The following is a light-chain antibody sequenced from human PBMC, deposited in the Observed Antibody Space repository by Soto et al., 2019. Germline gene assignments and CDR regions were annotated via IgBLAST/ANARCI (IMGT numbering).Light chain of an antibody. J-gene: IGLJ3*02. CDR3: SSYAGSRV. CDR2: EVI. Sequence: QSALTQPASVSGSPGQSITISCTGTSSDVGHYNYVSWYQHHPGKAPKLMIYEVINRPSGVSNRFSGSKSGNTASLTISGLQAEDEADYYCSSYAGSRVFGGGTKLTVL. V-gene: IGLV2-14*01. CDR1: SSDVGHYNY.